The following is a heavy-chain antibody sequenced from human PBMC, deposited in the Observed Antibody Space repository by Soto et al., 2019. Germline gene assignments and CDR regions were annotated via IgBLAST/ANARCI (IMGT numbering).Heavy chain of an antibody. J-gene: IGHJ4*02. CDR1: GFTVSSNY. V-gene: IGHV3-53*01. D-gene: IGHD4-17*01. Sequence: GGSLRLSCAASGFTVSSNYMSWVRQAPVNGLEFVSVIYSFFSTYYSDSLKGRFTISIYNSKNTLYLQMNSLRAEDTDVYYCPRDDYGDYEGRGYWGQGT. CDR3: PRDDYGDYEGRGY. CDR2: IYSFFST.